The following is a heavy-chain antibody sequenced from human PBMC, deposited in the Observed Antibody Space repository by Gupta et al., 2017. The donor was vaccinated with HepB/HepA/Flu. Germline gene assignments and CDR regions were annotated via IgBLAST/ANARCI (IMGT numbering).Heavy chain of an antibody. CDR3: ARRYYYDSSGYFYYFDS. Sequence: EVQLVQSGAEVKKPGESLKISCKGSGYTFPTYWIGWVRQLPGKGLEWMGIIYPGDSDTRYSPSFQGQVTISVDTSISTAYLQWSSLKASDTAMYYCARRYYYDSSGYFYYFDSWGQGTLVTVSS. D-gene: IGHD3-22*01. CDR1: GYTFPTYW. J-gene: IGHJ4*02. V-gene: IGHV5-51*01. CDR2: IYPGDSDT.